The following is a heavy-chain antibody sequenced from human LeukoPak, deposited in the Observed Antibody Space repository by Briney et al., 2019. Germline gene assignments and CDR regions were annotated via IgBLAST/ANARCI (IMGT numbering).Heavy chain of an antibody. J-gene: IGHJ4*02. Sequence: SVKVSCKASGGAFSNYGISWVRQAPGQGLEWMGGIIPMLGTANYAQRFQGRVTITTDESTSTAYMEVSSLRSEDTAVYYCAREGQTYYDILTGYYGSDYWGQGTLVTVSS. CDR1: GGAFSNYG. CDR2: IIPMLGTA. D-gene: IGHD3-9*01. CDR3: AREGQTYYDILTGYYGSDY. V-gene: IGHV1-69*05.